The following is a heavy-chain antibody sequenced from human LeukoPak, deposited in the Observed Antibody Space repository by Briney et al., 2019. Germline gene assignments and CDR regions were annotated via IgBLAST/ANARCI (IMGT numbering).Heavy chain of an antibody. V-gene: IGHV4-61*08. J-gene: IGHJ5*02. Sequence: KPSETLSLTCTVSGASITSGEFYCSWIRQSPGKGLEWIGYVAYTGSTNYNPSLKSRVTISVDTSKNQFSLKLSSVTAADTAVYYCARSVVVAAKVHSYNWFDPWGQGTLVTVSS. CDR2: VAYTGST. CDR3: ARSVVVAAKVHSYNWFDP. D-gene: IGHD2-15*01. CDR1: GASITSGEFY.